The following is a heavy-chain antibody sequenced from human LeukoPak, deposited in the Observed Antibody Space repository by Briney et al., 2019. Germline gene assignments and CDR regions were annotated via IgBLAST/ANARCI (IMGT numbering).Heavy chain of an antibody. D-gene: IGHD3/OR15-3a*01. J-gene: IGHJ6*02. CDR1: GFTFSNAW. V-gene: IGHV3-15*01. Sequence: SGGSLRLSCAASGFTFSNAWMSWVRQAPGKGLEWVGRIKSKTDGGTTDYAAPVKGRFTISRDDSKNTLYLQMNSLKTEDTAVYYCTTGWGRTGYSQNYYYYGMDVWGQGTTVTASS. CDR2: IKSKTDGGTT. CDR3: TTGWGRTGYSQNYYYYGMDV.